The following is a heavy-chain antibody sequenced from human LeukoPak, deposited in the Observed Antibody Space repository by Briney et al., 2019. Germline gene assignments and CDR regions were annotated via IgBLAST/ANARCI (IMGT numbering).Heavy chain of an antibody. D-gene: IGHD2-15*01. J-gene: IGHJ3*02. CDR1: GYTLTELS. CDR3: STVKTRAAPASFDI. V-gene: IGHV1-24*01. Sequence: ASVTVSFKVSGYTLTELSMHWVRQAPGKGLEWMGGFDPEDGETIYAQKFQGRVTMTEDTSTDTAYMELSSLRSEDTAVDYCSTVKTRAAPASFDIWGQGTMVTVAS. CDR2: FDPEDGET.